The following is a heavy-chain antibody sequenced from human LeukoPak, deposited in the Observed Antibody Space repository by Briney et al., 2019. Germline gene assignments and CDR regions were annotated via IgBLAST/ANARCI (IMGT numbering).Heavy chain of an antibody. V-gene: IGHV5-51*01. D-gene: IGHD5-12*01. CDR1: GYSFTSYW. CDR3: ARQSVKGAYDYTSSFDY. Sequence: GESLKISCKGSGYSFTSYWIGCVRQMPGKDLEWRGIIYPGDSDTRYSPSFQGQVTISADKSISTAYLQWSSLKSSDTAMYYCARQSVKGAYDYTSSFDYWGQGTLVTVSS. CDR2: IYPGDSDT. J-gene: IGHJ4*02.